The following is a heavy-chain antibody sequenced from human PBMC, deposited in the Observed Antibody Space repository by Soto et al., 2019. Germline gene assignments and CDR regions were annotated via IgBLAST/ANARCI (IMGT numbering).Heavy chain of an antibody. Sequence: AAVKVSCKASGYTFTGYYMHWVRQAPGQGREWMGWINPNSGVTNYAQKFQGRVTMTRDTSISTAYMELSRLRSDDTAVYYCARYWLDAFDIWGRGTMVTVSS. J-gene: IGHJ3*02. D-gene: IGHD2-8*02. CDR3: ARYWLDAFDI. CDR2: INPNSGVT. V-gene: IGHV1-2*02. CDR1: GYTFTGYY.